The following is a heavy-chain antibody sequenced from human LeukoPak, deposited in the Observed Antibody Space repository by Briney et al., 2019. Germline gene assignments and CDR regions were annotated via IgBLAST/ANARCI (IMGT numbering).Heavy chain of an antibody. CDR3: ARDLGGGYDEFFDY. D-gene: IGHD5-12*01. CDR1: GFTSSSYS. J-gene: IGHJ4*02. Sequence: PGGSLRLSCAASGFTSSSYSMNWVRQAPGKGLEWVSSISSSSSYIYYADSVKGRFTISRDNAKNSLYLQMNSLRAEDTAVYYCARDLGGGYDEFFDYWGQGTLVTVSS. V-gene: IGHV3-21*01. CDR2: ISSSSSYI.